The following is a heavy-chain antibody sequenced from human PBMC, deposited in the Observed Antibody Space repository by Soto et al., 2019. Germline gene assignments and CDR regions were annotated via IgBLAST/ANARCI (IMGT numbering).Heavy chain of an antibody. V-gene: IGHV4-59*01. Sequence: ETLSLTGTVSGASISSYYWSWIRQPPGKGLEWIGYIYYIGSTNYNPSLKRRVTISVDTSKQQFSLKLSSATAEDRAVHYCAGAHQPMFPLEPFDFWGQGTLFTVSS. D-gene: IGHD2-2*01. CDR2: IYYIGST. CDR1: GASISSYY. J-gene: IGHJ4*02. CDR3: AGAHQPMFPLEPFDF.